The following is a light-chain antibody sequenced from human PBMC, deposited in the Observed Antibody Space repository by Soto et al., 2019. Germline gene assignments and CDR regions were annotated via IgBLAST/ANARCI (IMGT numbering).Light chain of an antibody. CDR2: AAS. CDR1: QSIKNY. V-gene: IGKV1-39*01. J-gene: IGKJ1*01. Sequence: DIQMTQSPSSLSASVGDRVTITCRASQSIKNYLNWYQQKPGKAPKLLIYAASSLQSEVPSRFSGSGSGTDFTLTISSLQPEDFATYYCQQSYTTPITFGQGTKVEIK. CDR3: QQSYTTPIT.